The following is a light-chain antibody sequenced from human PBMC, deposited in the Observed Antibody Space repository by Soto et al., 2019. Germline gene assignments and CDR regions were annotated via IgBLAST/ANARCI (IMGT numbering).Light chain of an antibody. CDR3: QQYKNWPRT. CDR2: GAS. CDR1: ESVDIN. V-gene: IGKV3-15*01. J-gene: IGKJ1*01. Sequence: MVLTQSPATLSVSPGERVTLSCRASESVDINLAWYQQKPGQAPRLLIYGASTRATDMPGTFSGRGSGTEFTLTISSLQSEDFAVYYCQQYKNWPRTFGQGTKVDIK.